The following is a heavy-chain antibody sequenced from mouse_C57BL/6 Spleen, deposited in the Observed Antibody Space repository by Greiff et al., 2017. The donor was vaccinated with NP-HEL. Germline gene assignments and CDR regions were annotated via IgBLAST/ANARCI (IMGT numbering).Heavy chain of an antibody. CDR1: GYAFTNYL. CDR3: ARGVSYAMDY. D-gene: IGHD2-10*02. V-gene: IGHV1-54*01. Sequence: VKLMESGAELVRPGTSVKVSCKASGYAFTNYLIEWVKQRPGQGLEWIGVINPGSGGTNYNEKFKGKATLTADKSSSTAYMQLSSLTSEDSAVYFCARGVSYAMDYWGQGTSVTVSS. J-gene: IGHJ4*01. CDR2: INPGSGGT.